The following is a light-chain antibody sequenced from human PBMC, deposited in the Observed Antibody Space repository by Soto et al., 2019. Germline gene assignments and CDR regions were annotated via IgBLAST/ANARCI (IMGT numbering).Light chain of an antibody. CDR1: SSDVGSYNL. V-gene: IGLV2-23*02. J-gene: IGLJ3*02. CDR3: CSYAGSSTLWV. Sequence: QSALTQPASMSGSPGQSITISCTGTSSDVGSYNLVSWYQQHPGKAPKLMIYEVSKRPSGVSNRFSGSKSGNTASLTISGLQPEDEADYYCCSYAGSSTLWVFGGGTKLTVL. CDR2: EVS.